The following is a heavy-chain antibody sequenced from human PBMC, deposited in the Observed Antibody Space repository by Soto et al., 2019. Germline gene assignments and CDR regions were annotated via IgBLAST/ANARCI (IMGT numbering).Heavy chain of an antibody. V-gene: IGHV4-31*03. CDR1: GGSISSGGYY. CDR3: AREVITFGGVIAPFDY. CDR2: IYYSGST. Sequence: QVQLQESGPGLVKPSQTLSLTCTVSGGSISSGGYYWSWIRQHPGKGLEWIGYIYYSGSTYYNPSQKSRFTISVDTSKNQFPPKLSSVTAADTAVYYCAREVITFGGVIAPFDYWGQGTLVTVSS. J-gene: IGHJ4*02. D-gene: IGHD3-16*02.